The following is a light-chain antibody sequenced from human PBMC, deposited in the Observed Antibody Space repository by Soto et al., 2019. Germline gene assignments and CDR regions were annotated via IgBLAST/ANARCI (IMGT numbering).Light chain of an antibody. CDR2: EVT. CDR3: FSYAGDSVYV. V-gene: IGLV2-23*02. J-gene: IGLJ1*01. Sequence: QSWLTQPASGSGSPRQSITISCTETNSDVGSYNLVSWFQQHPGKAPKLVIYEVTKRPSGVSDRFSGSKSGNTASLTISGLQAEDGADYYCFSYAGDSVYVFGTGTK. CDR1: NSDVGSYNL.